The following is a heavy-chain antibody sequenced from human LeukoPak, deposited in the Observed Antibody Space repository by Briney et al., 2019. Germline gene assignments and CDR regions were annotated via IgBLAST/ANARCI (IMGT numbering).Heavy chain of an antibody. Sequence: GGSLRLSCSASGFTFSDYPMHWGRQAPGKGLESVSTISSNGGNTHYADSVKGRFTISRDNSKNTLYLQMSSLRAEDTALYYCVKDLDDYPPSDAFDLWGQGTMVTVSS. CDR1: GFTFSDYP. D-gene: IGHD5-24*01. J-gene: IGHJ3*01. V-gene: IGHV3-64D*06. CDR3: VKDLDDYPPSDAFDL. CDR2: ISSNGGNT.